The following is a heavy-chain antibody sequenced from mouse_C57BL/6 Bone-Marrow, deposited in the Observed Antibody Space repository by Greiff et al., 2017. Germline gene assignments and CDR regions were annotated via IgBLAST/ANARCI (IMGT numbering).Heavy chain of an antibody. Sequence: LKVVESGPGLVAPSQSLSITCTVSGFSLTSYAISWVRQPPGKGLEWLGVIWTGGGTTYNSAPKSRLSISKDNSKSQVFLKMNSLQTDDTDRYYCARNLFYAMDYWGQGTSVTVSS. V-gene: IGHV2-9-1*01. J-gene: IGHJ4*01. CDR2: IWTGGGT. CDR3: ARNLFYAMDY. CDR1: GFSLTSYA.